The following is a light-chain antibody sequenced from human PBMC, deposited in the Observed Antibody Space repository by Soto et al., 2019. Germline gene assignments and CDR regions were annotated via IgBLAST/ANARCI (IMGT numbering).Light chain of an antibody. J-gene: IGKJ1*01. Sequence: DIQVTQSPSSLSAAVGQTVSISCRASQDIRDYLNWYQVKPGEAPNLLVSAASDLLQGVSSRFRGWGSGTDFTLIISPLQPEDAAGYFCQQTYLSPWTFGQGTSVE. CDR3: QQTYLSPWT. CDR1: QDIRDY. CDR2: AAS. V-gene: IGKV1-39*01.